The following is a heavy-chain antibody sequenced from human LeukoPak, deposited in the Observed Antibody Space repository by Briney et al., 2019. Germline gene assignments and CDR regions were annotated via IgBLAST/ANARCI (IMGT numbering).Heavy chain of an antibody. D-gene: IGHD6-19*01. V-gene: IGHV1-69*05. CDR2: IIPIFGTA. CDR3: ARDLPNFSSGWTVEYFQH. J-gene: IGHJ1*01. CDR1: GGTFSSYA. Sequence: SVKVSCKASGGTFSSYAISWVRQAPGQGLEWMGGIIPIFGTANYAQKFQGRVTISTDESTSTAYMELSSLRSEDTAVYYCARDLPNFSSGWTVEYFQHWGQGTLVTVSS.